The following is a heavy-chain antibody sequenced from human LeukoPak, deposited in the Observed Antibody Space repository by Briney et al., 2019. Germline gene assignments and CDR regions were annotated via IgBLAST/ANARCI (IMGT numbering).Heavy chain of an antibody. V-gene: IGHV3-30-3*01. Sequence: GGSLRLSCTASGFAFSNYAMHWVRQAPGKGLEWVALISFDESNKQYADSVKGRFTIPRDNSKNTLYLQINSLRVEDTAVYYCARDHPPEDVWGQGTTVTVSS. CDR3: ARDHPPEDV. CDR2: ISFDESNK. J-gene: IGHJ6*02. CDR1: GFAFSNYA.